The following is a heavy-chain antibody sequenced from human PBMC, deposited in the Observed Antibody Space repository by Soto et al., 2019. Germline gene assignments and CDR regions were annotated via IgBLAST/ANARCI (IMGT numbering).Heavy chain of an antibody. CDR2: ISWNSGSI. CDR1: GFSFDDYG. Sequence: EVQLVESGGGLVEPGRSLRLSCAGTGFSFDDYGMYWVRQIPGKGLEWVSSISWNSGSIAYADSVKGRFTISRDNAKNSLYLQMKSLRPEDTAVYYCARGRGAAAGTLYFQHWGQGILVTVSS. J-gene: IGHJ1*01. D-gene: IGHD6-13*01. V-gene: IGHV3-9*01. CDR3: ARGRGAAAGTLYFQH.